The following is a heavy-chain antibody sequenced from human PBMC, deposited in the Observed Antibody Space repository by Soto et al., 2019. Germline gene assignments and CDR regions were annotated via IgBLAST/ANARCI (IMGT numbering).Heavy chain of an antibody. Sequence: ESRKISCQVSGYSFTTYWIGWVRQMPGKGPEWMGIIFPGDSDTRYSPSFQGQVTISVDTSINTAYLQWSSLKASDSAMYYCARHGSSGWYDKFDYWGQGTLVTVSS. CDR2: IFPGDSDT. CDR1: GYSFTTYW. D-gene: IGHD6-19*01. V-gene: IGHV5-51*01. CDR3: ARHGSSGWYDKFDY. J-gene: IGHJ4*02.